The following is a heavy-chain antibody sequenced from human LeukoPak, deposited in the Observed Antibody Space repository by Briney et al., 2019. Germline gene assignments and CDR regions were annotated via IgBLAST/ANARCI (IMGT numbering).Heavy chain of an antibody. V-gene: IGHV4-4*03. CDR1: GGSISSSNW. Sequence: PETLSLTCAVSGGSISSSNWWSWVRQPPGKGLEWIGEIYHSGSTNYNPSLRSRVTISVDKSKNQFSLKLSSVTAADTAVYYCARVESGSYEADWGQGTLVTVSP. J-gene: IGHJ4*02. CDR3: ARVESGSYEAD. D-gene: IGHD1-26*01. CDR2: IYHSGST.